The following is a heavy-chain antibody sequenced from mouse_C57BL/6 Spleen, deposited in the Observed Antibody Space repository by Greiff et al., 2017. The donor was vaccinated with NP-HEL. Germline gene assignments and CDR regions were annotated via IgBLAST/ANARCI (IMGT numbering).Heavy chain of an antibody. CDR3: ARDYGREFDY. CDR1: GYAFSSSW. V-gene: IGHV1-82*01. D-gene: IGHD1-1*01. J-gene: IGHJ2*01. Sequence: VQLQQSGPELVKPGASVKISCKASGYAFSSSWMNWVKQRPGKGLEWIGRIYPGDGDTNYNGKFKGKATLTADKSSSTAYMQLSSLTSEDSAVYFCARDYGREFDYWGQGTTLTVSS. CDR2: IYPGDGDT.